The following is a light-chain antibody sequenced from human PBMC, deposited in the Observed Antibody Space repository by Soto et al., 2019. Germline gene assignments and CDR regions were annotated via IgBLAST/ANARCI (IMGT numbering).Light chain of an antibody. CDR2: DAS. Sequence: EIVLTQSPATLSLSPGERATLSCRASQSVGTFLAWYQQQPGQALRLIIYDASNRATGITARFSGTGSGTDFALSISSVEPEAFAVYYCQHRNNWPRTFGQGTKLDIK. J-gene: IGKJ2*01. CDR1: QSVGTF. V-gene: IGKV3-11*01. CDR3: QHRNNWPRT.